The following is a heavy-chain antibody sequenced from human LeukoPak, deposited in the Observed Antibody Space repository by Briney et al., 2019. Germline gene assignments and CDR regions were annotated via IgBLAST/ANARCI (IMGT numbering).Heavy chain of an antibody. Sequence: PGRSLRLSCAASGLTFDDYAMHWVRQAPGKGLEWVSGISWNSGSIGYADSVKGRFTISRDNAKNSLYLQMNSLRAEDTALYYCAKTQHPVPATADIYYYGMDVWGQGTTVTVSS. V-gene: IGHV3-9*01. CDR1: GLTFDDYA. CDR2: ISWNSGSI. J-gene: IGHJ6*02. CDR3: AKTQHPVPATADIYYYGMDV. D-gene: IGHD2-2*01.